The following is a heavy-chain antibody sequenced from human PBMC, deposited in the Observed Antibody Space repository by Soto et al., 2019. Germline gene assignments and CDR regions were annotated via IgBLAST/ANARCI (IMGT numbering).Heavy chain of an antibody. CDR1: GYTFTSYA. V-gene: IGHV1-3*01. Sequence: ASVKVSCKASGYTFTSYAIHWVRQAPGQRLEWMGWINAGNGNTKYSRKFQGRVTITRDTDASTAYMELSSLRSEDTAVYYCARGAEAPAYYFDYCGQGTLVTVSS. CDR2: INAGNGNT. CDR3: ARGAEAPAYYFDY. J-gene: IGHJ4*02.